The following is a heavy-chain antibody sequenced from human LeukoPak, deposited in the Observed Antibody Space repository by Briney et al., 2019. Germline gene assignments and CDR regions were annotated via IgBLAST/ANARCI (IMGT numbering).Heavy chain of an antibody. D-gene: IGHD5-18*01. CDR1: GFTFSSYS. V-gene: IGHV3-21*01. CDR3: ARGGRYSYGLVDP. J-gene: IGHJ5*02. CDR2: ISSSSSYI. Sequence: GGSLRLSCAASGFTFSSYSMNWVRQAPGKGLEWVSSISSSSSYIYYADSVKGRFTISRDNAKNTLYLQMNSLRAEDTAVYYCARGGRYSYGLVDPWAREPWSPSPQ.